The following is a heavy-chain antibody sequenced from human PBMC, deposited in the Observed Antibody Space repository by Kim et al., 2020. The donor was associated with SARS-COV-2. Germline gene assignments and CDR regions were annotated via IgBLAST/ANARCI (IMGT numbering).Heavy chain of an antibody. CDR1: GYTFTDYH. J-gene: IGHJ4*02. Sequence: ASVKVSCKASGYTFTDYHIHWVRQAPGQGLEWMGWINPNSGGTNYAQKFRGRVTMTRDTSISTPYMELSRLGSDDTAVYYCARSGFNWGLDYWGQGTLGT. V-gene: IGHV1-2*02. CDR2: INPNSGGT. D-gene: IGHD7-27*01. CDR3: ARSGFNWGLDY.